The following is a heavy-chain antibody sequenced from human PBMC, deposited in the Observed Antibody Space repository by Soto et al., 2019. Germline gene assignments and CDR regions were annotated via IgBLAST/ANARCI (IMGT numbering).Heavy chain of an antibody. CDR3: PRGGRYYNY. Sequence: GGSLRLSCAASGFTFSSYWMTWVRQAPGKGLEWVANIKEDGSEKNYVDSVKGRFTISRDNAKNSLYLQMNSLRAEDTAVYYCPRGGRYYNYWGQGTLVTVSS. CDR2: IKEDGSEK. J-gene: IGHJ4*02. CDR1: GFTFSSYW. V-gene: IGHV3-7*01. D-gene: IGHD6-19*01.